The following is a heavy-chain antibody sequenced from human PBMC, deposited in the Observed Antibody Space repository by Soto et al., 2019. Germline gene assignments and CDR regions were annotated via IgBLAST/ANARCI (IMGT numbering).Heavy chain of an antibody. CDR3: AREDFGVFSVAYFDC. CDR1: GFSFSSKW. V-gene: IGHV3-74*01. J-gene: IGHJ4*02. D-gene: IGHD3-3*01. CDR2: INTDGSST. Sequence: EVQLVESGGGLVQPGGSLRLSCAASGFSFSSKWMHWVRHAPGKGLVWVSRINTDGSSTSHADFVKGRFTISRDNAKNTLYLQMNSLRTEDTAVYYCAREDFGVFSVAYFDCWGQGTLVTVSS.